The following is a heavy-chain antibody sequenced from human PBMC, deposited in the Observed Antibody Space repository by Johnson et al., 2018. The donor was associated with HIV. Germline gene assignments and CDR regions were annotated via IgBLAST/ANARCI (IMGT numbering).Heavy chain of an antibody. CDR1: GFTFSSYG. CDR3: AKVAVAGAFDF. CDR2: ISYDGINK. J-gene: IGHJ3*01. D-gene: IGHD6-19*01. Sequence: VQLVEFGGGVVQPGGSLRLSCAASGFTFSSYGMHWVRQAPGKGLEWVATISYDGINKYYADSLKGRFAISRDNSKNTLYLQMNSLRAEDTAVYYCAKVAVAGAFDFWGQGTMVTVSS. V-gene: IGHV3-33*05.